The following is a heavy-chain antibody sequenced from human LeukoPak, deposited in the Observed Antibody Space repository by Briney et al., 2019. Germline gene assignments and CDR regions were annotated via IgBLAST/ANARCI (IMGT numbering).Heavy chain of an antibody. V-gene: IGHV3-30-3*01. J-gene: IGHJ4*02. Sequence: GGSLRLSCAASGFTFSSYAMHWVRQAPGKGLEWVAVISYDGSNKYYADSVKGRFTISRDNSKNTLYLQMNSLRAEDTAVYYCAKDPYIRFGELSPYYFDYWGQGTLVTVSS. CDR2: ISYDGSNK. D-gene: IGHD3-10*01. CDR1: GFTFSSYA. CDR3: AKDPYIRFGELSPYYFDY.